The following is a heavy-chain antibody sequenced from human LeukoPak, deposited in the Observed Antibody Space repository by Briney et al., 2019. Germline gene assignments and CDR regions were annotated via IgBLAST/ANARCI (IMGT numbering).Heavy chain of an antibody. CDR1: GFTFSSYS. CDR3: AKDTWVDCGTTTCPGDY. CDR2: IRYDGSNK. J-gene: IGHJ4*02. Sequence: QSGGSLRLSCAASGFTFSSYSMNWVRQAPGKGLEWVAFIRYDGSNKYYADSVKGRFTISRDNSKNTLYLQMNSLRVEDTAVYYCAKDTWVDCGTTTCPGDYWGQGTLVTVSS. V-gene: IGHV3-30*02. D-gene: IGHD2-2*01.